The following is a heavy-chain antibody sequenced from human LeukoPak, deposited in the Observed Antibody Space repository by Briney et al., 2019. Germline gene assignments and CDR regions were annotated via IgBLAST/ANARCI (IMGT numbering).Heavy chain of an antibody. CDR2: VYYSGST. V-gene: IGHV4-59*08. CDR3: ARHCGSTSCYGTPIFDY. CDR1: DGSVSGYY. Sequence: SETLSLTCTVSDGSVSGYYWSWIRQPPGKGLEWIGYVYYSGSTSYNPSLRGRVTTSVKTSKNQFFLKLSSVTAADTAIYYCARHCGSTSCYGTPIFDYWGQGILVTVSS. D-gene: IGHD2-2*01. J-gene: IGHJ4*02.